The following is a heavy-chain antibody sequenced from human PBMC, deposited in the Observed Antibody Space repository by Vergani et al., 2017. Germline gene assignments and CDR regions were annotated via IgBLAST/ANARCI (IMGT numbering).Heavy chain of an antibody. J-gene: IGHJ4*02. V-gene: IGHV3-23*04. Sequence: EVQLVESGGGLVQPGGSLRLSCAASGFTFSSYAMSWVRQAPGKGLEWVSAISGSGGSTYYADSVKGRFTISRDNSKNTLYLQMNSLRAEDTAVYYCAKGVTMILVFKCSFDYWGQGTLVTVSS. CDR3: AKGVTMILVFKCSFDY. D-gene: IGHD3-22*01. CDR2: ISGSGGST. CDR1: GFTFSSYA.